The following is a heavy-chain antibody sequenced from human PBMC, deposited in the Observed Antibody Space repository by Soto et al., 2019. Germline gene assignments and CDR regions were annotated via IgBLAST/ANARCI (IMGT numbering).Heavy chain of an antibody. CDR2: ISYDGSNK. Sequence: QVQLVESGGGVVQPGRSLRLSCAASGFTFSSYAMHWVRQAPGKGLEWVAVISYDGSNKYYADSVKGRFTISRDNSKNTLYLQMNSLRAEDTAVYYCARPLWRDDWHWGDFDLWGRGTLVTVSS. J-gene: IGHJ2*01. V-gene: IGHV3-30-3*01. CDR1: GFTFSSYA. D-gene: IGHD3-16*01. CDR3: ARPLWRDDWHWGDFDL.